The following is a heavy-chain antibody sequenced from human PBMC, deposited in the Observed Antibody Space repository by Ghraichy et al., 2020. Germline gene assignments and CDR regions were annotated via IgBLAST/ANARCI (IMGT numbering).Heavy chain of an antibody. CDR2: ISSSIPYI. Sequence: LSLTCAASGFTFSNYNMNWVRQAPGKGLEWVSSISSSIPYIYYADSVKGRFTISRDNAKNSLYLQMNSLRAEDTAFYYCAREAMEFRPPQYYYHGMDVWGRGTTVTVSS. CDR3: AREAMEFRPPQYYYHGMDV. J-gene: IGHJ6*02. CDR1: GFTFSNYN. V-gene: IGHV3-21*01. D-gene: IGHD5-18*01.